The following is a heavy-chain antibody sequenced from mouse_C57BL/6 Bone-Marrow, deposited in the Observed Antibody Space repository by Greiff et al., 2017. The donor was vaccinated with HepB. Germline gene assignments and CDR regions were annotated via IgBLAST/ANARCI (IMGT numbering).Heavy chain of an antibody. Sequence: QVQLQQSGAELARPGASVKLSCKASGYTFTSYGISWVKQRTGQGLEWIGEIYPRSGNTYYNEKFKGKATLTADKSSSTAYMELRSLNSEDAAVSFCAALCPNYGGQGNAATVSS. CDR3: AALCPNY. V-gene: IGHV1-81*01. J-gene: IGHJ4*01. D-gene: IGHD1-1*02. CDR1: GYTFTSYG. CDR2: IYPRSGNT.